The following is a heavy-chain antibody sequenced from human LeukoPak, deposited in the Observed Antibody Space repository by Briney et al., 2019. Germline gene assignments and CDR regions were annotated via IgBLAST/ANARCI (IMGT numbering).Heavy chain of an antibody. J-gene: IGHJ4*02. D-gene: IGHD4-17*01. V-gene: IGHV3-23*01. CDR1: GFTFSSYA. Sequence: GGSLRLSCAASGFTFSSYAMSWVRQAPGKGLEWVPAISGSGGSTYYADSVKGRFTISRDNSKNTLYLQMNSLRAEDTAVYYCTKHDYGDYLFYFDYWGQGTLVTVSS. CDR3: TKHDYGDYLFYFDY. CDR2: ISGSGGST.